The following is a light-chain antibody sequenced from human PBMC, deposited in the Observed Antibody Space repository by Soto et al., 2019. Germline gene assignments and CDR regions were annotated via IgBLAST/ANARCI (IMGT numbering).Light chain of an antibody. Sequence: AIQMTQSPSSRSASVGDRVTITCRASQGIRNDLGWYQQKPGKAPKLLIYDASSLESGVPSRFRGSGSGTEFTLTISSLQPDDFATYYCQQYYSYSRTFGQGTKGDIK. J-gene: IGKJ1*01. CDR1: QGIRND. V-gene: IGKV1-13*02. CDR2: DAS. CDR3: QQYYSYSRT.